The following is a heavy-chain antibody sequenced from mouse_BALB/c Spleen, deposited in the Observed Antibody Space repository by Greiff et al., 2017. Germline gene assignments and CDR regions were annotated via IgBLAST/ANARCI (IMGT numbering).Heavy chain of an antibody. V-gene: IGHV5-17*02. CDR1: GFTFSSFG. J-gene: IGHJ2*01. CDR2: ISSGSSTI. CDR3: ARDGGGY. Sequence: DVKLVESGGGLVQPGGSRKLSCAASGFTFSSFGMHWVRQAPEKGLEWVAYISSGSSTIYYADTVKGRFTISRDNPKNTLFLQMTSLRSEDTAMYYCARDGGGYWGQGTTLTVSS.